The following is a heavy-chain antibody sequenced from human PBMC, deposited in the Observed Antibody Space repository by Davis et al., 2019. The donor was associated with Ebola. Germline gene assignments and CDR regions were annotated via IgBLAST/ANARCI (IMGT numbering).Heavy chain of an antibody. J-gene: IGHJ4*02. CDR3: ARGRRIAVAGTDY. CDR1: GYTFTGYY. CDR2: MNPNSGNT. Sequence: ASVKVSCKASGYTFTGYYMHWVRQAPGQGLEWMGWMNPNSGNTGYAQKFQGRVTMTRNTSISTAYMELSSLRSEDTAVYYCARGRRIAVAGTDYWGQGTLVTVSS. V-gene: IGHV1-8*02. D-gene: IGHD6-19*01.